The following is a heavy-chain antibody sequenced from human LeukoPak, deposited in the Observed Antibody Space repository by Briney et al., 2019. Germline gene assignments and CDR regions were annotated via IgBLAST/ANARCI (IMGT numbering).Heavy chain of an antibody. Sequence: GGTLRLSCAASGFTFSSYGMSWVRQAPGKGLEWVSAISGSGGSTYYADSVKGRFTISRDNSKNTVYLQMNSLRAEDTAVYYCAKYDILTGTQKEWGQGTLVTVSS. D-gene: IGHD3-9*01. J-gene: IGHJ4*02. CDR3: AKYDILTGTQKE. CDR2: ISGSGGST. CDR1: GFTFSSYG. V-gene: IGHV3-23*01.